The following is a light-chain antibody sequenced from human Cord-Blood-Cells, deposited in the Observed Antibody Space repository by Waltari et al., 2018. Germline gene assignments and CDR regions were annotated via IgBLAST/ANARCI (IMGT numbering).Light chain of an antibody. Sequence: DIVMTQSPDSLAVSLGERATINFKSSQGFLYSSNNKNYLAWYQQKPGQPPKLLIYWASTRETGVPDRFSGSGSGTDFTHTISSLQAEDVAVYYGQQYYSTPRTFGQGTKVEIK. CDR3: QQYYSTPRT. J-gene: IGKJ1*01. CDR2: WAS. V-gene: IGKV4-1*01. CDR1: QGFLYSSNNKNY.